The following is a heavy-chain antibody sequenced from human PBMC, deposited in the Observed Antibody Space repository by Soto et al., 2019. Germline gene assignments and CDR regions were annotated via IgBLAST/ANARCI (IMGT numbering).Heavy chain of an antibody. V-gene: IGHV3-64D*06. J-gene: IGHJ1*01. CDR2: ISSNGGST. CDR1: GFTFNIYA. Sequence: GGSLRLSCSASGFTFNIYAMHWVRQAPGKGLEYVSAISSNGGSTYYGDSVKGRFTISRDNSKNTLYLQMSSLRAEDTAVYYCAKGAITMVRVVIASAGYFHHWGQGTLFTVSS. CDR3: AKGAITMVRVVIASAGYFHH. D-gene: IGHD3-10*01.